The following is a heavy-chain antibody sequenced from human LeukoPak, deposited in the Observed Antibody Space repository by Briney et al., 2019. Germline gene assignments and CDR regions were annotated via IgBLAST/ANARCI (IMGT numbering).Heavy chain of an antibody. CDR2: INPNSGGT. J-gene: IGHJ4*02. CDR3: ARHTSLLWFGELSYFDY. V-gene: IGHV1-2*02. Sequence: ASVKVSRKASGYTFTGYYMHWVRQAPGQGLEWMGWINPNSGGTNYAQKFQGRVTMTRDTSISTAYMELSRLRSDDTAVYYCARHTSLLWFGELSYFDYWGQGTLVTVSS. CDR1: GYTFTGYY. D-gene: IGHD3-10*01.